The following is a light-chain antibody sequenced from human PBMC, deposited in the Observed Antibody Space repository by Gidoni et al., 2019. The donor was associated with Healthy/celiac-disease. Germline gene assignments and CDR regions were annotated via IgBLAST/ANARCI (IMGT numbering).Light chain of an antibody. V-gene: IGLV1-44*01. CDR1: SSTIGSNT. CDR2: SNN. J-gene: IGLJ2*01. Sequence: QSVLTQQPSASGTPGQRVTISCSGSSSTIGSNTVNWYQQLPRTAPKLIIYSNNQRPSGVPDRFSGSKSGTSASLAISGLQSEDEADYYCAAWDDSLNGPLFGGGTKLTVL. CDR3: AAWDDSLNGPL.